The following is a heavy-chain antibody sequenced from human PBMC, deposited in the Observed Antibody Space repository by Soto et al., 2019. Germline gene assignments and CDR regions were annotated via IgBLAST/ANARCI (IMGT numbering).Heavy chain of an antibody. J-gene: IGHJ6*02. V-gene: IGHV1-8*01. CDR3: ARVNYYGSGSYEDFFYYYGMDV. D-gene: IGHD3-10*01. CDR2: MNPNSGDT. Sequence: ASVKVSCKASGYTFASYDINWVRQAPGQGLEWMGWMNPNSGDTGYAQKFLGRVTMTRDSSIRTVYMELSSLSSEDTAVYSCARVNYYGSGSYEDFFYYYGMDVWGQGTTVTVSS. CDR1: GYTFASYD.